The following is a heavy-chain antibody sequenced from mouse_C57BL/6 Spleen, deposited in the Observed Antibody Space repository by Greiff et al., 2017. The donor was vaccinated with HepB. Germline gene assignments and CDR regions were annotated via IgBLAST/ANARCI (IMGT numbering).Heavy chain of an antibody. V-gene: IGHV5-4*01. CDR1: GFTFSSYA. CDR2: ISDGGSYT. Sequence: EVQLVESGGGLVKPGGSLKLSCAASGFTFSSYAMSWVRQTPEKRLEWVATISDGGSYTYYPDNVKGRFTISRDNAKNNLYLQMSHLKSEDTAMYYCAVGRGYFDVWGTGTTVTVSS. J-gene: IGHJ1*03. CDR3: AVGRGYFDV. D-gene: IGHD4-1*01.